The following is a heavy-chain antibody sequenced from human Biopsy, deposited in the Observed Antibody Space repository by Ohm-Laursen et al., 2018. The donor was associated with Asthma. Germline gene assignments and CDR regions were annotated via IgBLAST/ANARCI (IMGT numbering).Heavy chain of an antibody. V-gene: IGHV1-69*01. CDR3: ARGYSGTDRIVYYYSGMEV. CDR1: GDSFSNYA. CDR2: LIPVLGTA. D-gene: IGHD5-12*01. Sequence: SSVKVSCKASGDSFSNYAISWVRQAPRQGLEWMGGLIPVLGTADYAQMFEGGVTITADESTSTAYLELTSLRFEDTAVYYCARGYSGTDRIVYYYSGMEVWGQGTTVTVSS. J-gene: IGHJ6*02.